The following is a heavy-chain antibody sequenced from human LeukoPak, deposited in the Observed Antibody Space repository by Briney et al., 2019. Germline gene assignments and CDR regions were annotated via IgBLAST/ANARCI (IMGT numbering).Heavy chain of an antibody. D-gene: IGHD3-9*01. CDR1: GFTFSSYA. Sequence: GGSLRLSCAASGFTFSSYAMSWVRQAPGKGLEWVSAISGSGGSTCYADSVKGRFTISRDNSKNTLYLQMNSLRAEATAVYYCAKDPPLRYSVAESNWFDPWGQGTLVTVSS. CDR3: AKDPPLRYSVAESNWFDP. CDR2: ISGSGGST. J-gene: IGHJ5*02. V-gene: IGHV3-23*01.